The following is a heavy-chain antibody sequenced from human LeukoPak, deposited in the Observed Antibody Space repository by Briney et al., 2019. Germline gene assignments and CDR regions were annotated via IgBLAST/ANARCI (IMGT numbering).Heavy chain of an antibody. CDR3: ARLDCISTSCYVWDY. CDR2: ISAYNGNT. J-gene: IGHJ4*02. D-gene: IGHD2-2*01. CDR1: GYTFTSYG. Sequence: GASVKVSCKASGYTFTSYGISWVRQAPGQGLEWMGWISAYNGNTHYAQKLQGRVTMTTDTSTSTAYMELRSLSSDDTAVYYCARLDCISTSCYVWDYWGQGTLVTVSS. V-gene: IGHV1-18*01.